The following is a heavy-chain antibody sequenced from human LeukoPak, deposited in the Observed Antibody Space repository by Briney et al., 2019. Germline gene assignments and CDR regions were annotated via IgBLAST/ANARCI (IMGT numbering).Heavy chain of an antibody. CDR1: GFTFSDYG. CDR2: IRYDGSET. Sequence: GSLRLSCAASGFTFSDYGMHWVRQAPGKGLEGVVFIRYDGSETHYADSVKGRFTISRDNSRNTLYLQMNSLRTEDTAVYYCAKEGSSYYPDYWGQGTLVTVSS. CDR3: AKEGSSYYPDY. D-gene: IGHD3-10*01. V-gene: IGHV3-30*02. J-gene: IGHJ4*02.